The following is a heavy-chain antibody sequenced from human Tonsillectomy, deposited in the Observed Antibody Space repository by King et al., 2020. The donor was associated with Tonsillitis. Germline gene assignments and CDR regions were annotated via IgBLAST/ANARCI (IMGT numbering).Heavy chain of an antibody. CDR3: ARDRALWRYMSNPY. CDR1: GFTSSDYY. Sequence: VQLVESGGGLVKPGGSLRLSCAVSGFTSSDYYMSWIRQPPGQGLEWISYITATGDKTDYADSVRGRFTISRDNTKKSLYLHMNSLRAEDTAVYYCARDRALWRYMSNPYWGQGTLVTVSS. J-gene: IGHJ4*02. V-gene: IGHV3-11*06. CDR2: ITATGDKT. D-gene: IGHD1-1*01.